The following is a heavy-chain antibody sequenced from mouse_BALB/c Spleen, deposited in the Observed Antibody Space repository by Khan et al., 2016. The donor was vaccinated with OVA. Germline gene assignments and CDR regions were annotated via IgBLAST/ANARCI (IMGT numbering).Heavy chain of an antibody. CDR1: GYSITSDYA. J-gene: IGHJ2*01. Sequence: EVQLQESGPGLVKPSQSLSLTCTVTGYSITSDYAWNWIRQFPGNKLEWMGYISYSGRTSYNRSLKSRISITRDTSKKQFFLQLNSVTPDDTATYYCARSVTITTVVATDFDYCGQGTTLTVSS. V-gene: IGHV3-2*02. D-gene: IGHD1-1*01. CDR3: ARSVTITTVVATDFDY. CDR2: ISYSGRT.